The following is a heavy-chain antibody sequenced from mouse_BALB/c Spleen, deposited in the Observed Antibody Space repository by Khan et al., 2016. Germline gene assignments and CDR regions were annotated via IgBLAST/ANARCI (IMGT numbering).Heavy chain of an antibody. Sequence: EVELVESGGGLVKPGGSLKLSCAASGFTFSSYTMPWVRQTPEQRLEWVATISSGGGNTYYPDNVKGRFTISRDNAKNNLYLQMSSLRSEDTALSYCARLGYYNPMYFWGQGASVTVSS. J-gene: IGHJ4*01. CDR3: ARLGYYNPMYF. CDR1: GFTFSSYT. CDR2: ISSGGGNT. V-gene: IGHV5-9*03. D-gene: IGHD4-1*01.